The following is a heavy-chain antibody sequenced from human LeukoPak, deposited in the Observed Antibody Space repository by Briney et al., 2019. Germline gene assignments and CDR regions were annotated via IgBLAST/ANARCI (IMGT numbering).Heavy chain of an antibody. D-gene: IGHD1-26*01. CDR3: ARDPGGSYYYYGMDV. CDR2: ITSSSSYI. Sequence: GGSLRLSCAATGFTFNTFTMNWVRRAPGKGLDWVSSITSSSSYIYYADSVKGRFTISRDNTKKSLYLEMNSLRAEDTAVYYCARDPGGSYYYYGMDVWGQGTTVTVSS. J-gene: IGHJ6*02. V-gene: IGHV3-21*01. CDR1: GFTFNTFT.